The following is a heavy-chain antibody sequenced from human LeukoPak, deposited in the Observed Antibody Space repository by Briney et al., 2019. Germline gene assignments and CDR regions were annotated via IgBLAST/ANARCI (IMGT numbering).Heavy chain of an antibody. CDR2: FDPEDGET. Sequence: ASVKVSCKVSGITPNDFSIQWVRQAPRKGLEWMGGFDPEDGETIYAPKFQARVTMTQDTYEDTAYMELSSLRSEDTAVYYCTTDGIPGATTTLDYWGQGTLVTVSS. V-gene: IGHV1-24*01. CDR1: GITPNDFS. CDR3: TTDGIPGATTTLDY. D-gene: IGHD1-26*01. J-gene: IGHJ4*02.